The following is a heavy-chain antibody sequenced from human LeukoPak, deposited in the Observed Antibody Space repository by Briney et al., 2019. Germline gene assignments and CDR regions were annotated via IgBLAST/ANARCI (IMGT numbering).Heavy chain of an antibody. CDR3: AREGLERHASLDY. V-gene: IGHV3-23*01. Sequence: ETLSLTCTVSGGSISSDGFYWSWVRQAPGKGLEWVAGITGGNVETFYRDSVKGRFTISRDNSKNTVSLQMNSLRGDDTAVYYCAREGLERHASLDYWGQGTPVTVSS. D-gene: IGHD1-1*01. J-gene: IGHJ4*02. CDR2: ITGGNVET. CDR1: GGSISSDG.